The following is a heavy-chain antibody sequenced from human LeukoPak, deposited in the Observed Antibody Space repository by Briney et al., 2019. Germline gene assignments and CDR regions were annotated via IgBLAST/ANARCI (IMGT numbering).Heavy chain of an antibody. CDR1: GFTFSAYG. CDR3: AREYCSGTSCPKPYYYYYYMDV. Sequence: GGSLRLSCAASGFTFSAYGMHWVRQAPGKGLEWVSVVSSSGAGTYYADSVKGRFTISRDNSKYTLYLQVNSLRAEDTAVYYCAREYCSGTSCPKPYYYYYYMDVWGKGTTVTVSS. V-gene: IGHV3-23*01. J-gene: IGHJ6*03. D-gene: IGHD2-2*01. CDR2: VSSSGAGT.